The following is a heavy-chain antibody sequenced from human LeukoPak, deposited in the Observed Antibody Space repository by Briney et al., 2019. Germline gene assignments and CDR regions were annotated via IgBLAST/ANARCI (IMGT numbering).Heavy chain of an antibody. CDR1: GYTFTSYY. CDR2: INPSGGSA. D-gene: IGHD4-23*01. V-gene: IGHV1-46*01. Sequence: ASVKVSCKASGYTFTSYYMHWVRQAPGQGLEWMGIINPSGGSASYAQKFQGRVTMTRDTSTSTVYMELSSLRSEDTAVYYCARVGGGNSDFSMEYYFDYWGQGTLVTVSS. CDR3: ARVGGGNSDFSMEYYFDY. J-gene: IGHJ4*02.